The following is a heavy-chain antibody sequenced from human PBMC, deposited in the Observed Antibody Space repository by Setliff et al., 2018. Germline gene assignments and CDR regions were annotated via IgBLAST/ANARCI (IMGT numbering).Heavy chain of an antibody. J-gene: IGHJ6*03. V-gene: IGHV3-23*01. Sequence: PGGSLRLSCAASGFTFSNYAMSWVRQAPGKGLEWVSAIDESGGGTYYADSVKGRFTISRDNSKNTLYLQMNSLRAEDTAVYYCATNPPKGPSGGYYYDDPYYYYMDVWGKGTTVTVSS. CDR2: IDESGGGT. D-gene: IGHD3-22*01. CDR1: GFTFSNYA. CDR3: ATNPPKGPSGGYYYDDPYYYYMDV.